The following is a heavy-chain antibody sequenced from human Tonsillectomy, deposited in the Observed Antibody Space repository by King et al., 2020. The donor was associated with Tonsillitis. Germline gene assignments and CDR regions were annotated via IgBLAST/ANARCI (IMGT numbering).Heavy chain of an antibody. CDR1: GFSFSSYA. D-gene: IGHD3-9*01. V-gene: IGHV3-23*04. CDR3: AVTGVPNYYYYYGMDV. J-gene: IGHJ6*02. Sequence: VQLVESGGGLVQPGGSLRLSCAASGFSFSSYAMSWVRQAPGKGLEWVSAISGSGGSTFYAESVKGRLTISRDNSKKTLYLQLKSLRAEDTAVYYCAVTGVPNYYYYYGMDVWGQGTTVIVSS. CDR2: ISGSGGST.